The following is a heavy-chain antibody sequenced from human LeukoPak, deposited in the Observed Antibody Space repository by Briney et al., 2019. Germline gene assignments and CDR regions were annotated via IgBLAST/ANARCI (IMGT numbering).Heavy chain of an antibody. D-gene: IGHD4/OR15-4a*01. CDR1: GGSINSYY. CDR3: ARGGASSNWFDP. Sequence: SETLSLTCTVSGGSINSYYLSWIRQSPGKGLEDIGYIAYDGSTNYNPSLKSRVTISVDTSKNQLSLKLTSVTTADTAVYYCARGGASSNWFDPWGQGTLVTVSS. V-gene: IGHV4-59*01. CDR2: IAYDGST. J-gene: IGHJ5*02.